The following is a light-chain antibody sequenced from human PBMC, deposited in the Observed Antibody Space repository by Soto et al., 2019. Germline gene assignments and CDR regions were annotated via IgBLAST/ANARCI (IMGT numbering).Light chain of an antibody. J-gene: IGLJ1*01. V-gene: IGLV2-14*03. CDR1: SSDVGGYNY. CDR3: NSYTSSSTYV. CDR2: DVS. Sequence: QPASVSGSPGQSITISCTGTSSDVGGYNYVSWFQQYPGKAPKLMIYDVSNRPSGVSNRFSGSKSGNTASLTISGLQAEDEADYYCNSYTSSSTYVFGTGTKVTVL.